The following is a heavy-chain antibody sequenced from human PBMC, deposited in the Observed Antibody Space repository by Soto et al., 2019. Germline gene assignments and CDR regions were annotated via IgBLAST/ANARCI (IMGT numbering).Heavy chain of an antibody. CDR1: GASVTSGDYY. CDR3: ARGGLYDLWSGLFD. J-gene: IGHJ4*02. CDR2: MHDSGTT. D-gene: IGHD3-3*01. V-gene: IGHV4-30-4*01. Sequence: QAQLQESGPGLVRPSQTLSLSCSVSGASVTSGDYYWNWIRQTPGTGREWLGYMHDSGTTSYNPSLKSSVTISRDTSRNQFSLKLTSVSAADTAVYFCARGGLYDLWSGLFDWGQGIRVTVSS.